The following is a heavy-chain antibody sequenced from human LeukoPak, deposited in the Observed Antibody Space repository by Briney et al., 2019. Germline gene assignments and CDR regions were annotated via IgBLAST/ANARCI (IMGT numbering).Heavy chain of an antibody. CDR1: GFTFGDYA. CDR3: TRGFVAGIFDY. V-gene: IGHV3-49*04. D-gene: IGHD6-19*01. CDR2: IRSKAYGGTT. J-gene: IGHJ4*02. Sequence: PGRSLRLSCTASGFTFGDYAMSWVRQAPGKGLEWVGFIRSKAYGGTTEYAASVKGRFTISRDDSKSIAYLQMNSLKTEDTAVYYCTRGFVAGIFDYWGQGTLVTVSS.